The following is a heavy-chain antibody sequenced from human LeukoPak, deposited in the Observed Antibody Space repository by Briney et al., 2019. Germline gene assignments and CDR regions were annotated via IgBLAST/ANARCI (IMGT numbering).Heavy chain of an antibody. D-gene: IGHD5-12*01. Sequence: GGSLRLSCAASGFTFSSYAMHWVRQATGKGLEWVAVISYDGSNKYYADSVKGRFTISRDNSKNTLYLQMNSLRAEDTAVYYCAKHIAYSGYGNWFDPWGQGTLVTVSS. J-gene: IGHJ5*02. CDR1: GFTFSSYA. V-gene: IGHV3-30*04. CDR2: ISYDGSNK. CDR3: AKHIAYSGYGNWFDP.